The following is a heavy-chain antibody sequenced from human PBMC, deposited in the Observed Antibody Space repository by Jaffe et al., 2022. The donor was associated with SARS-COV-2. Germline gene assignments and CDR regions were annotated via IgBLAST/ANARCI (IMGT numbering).Heavy chain of an antibody. Sequence: EVQLVESGGGLVQPGRSLRLSCAASGFTFDDYAMHWVRQAPGKGLEWVSGISWNSGSIGYADSVKGRFTISRDNAKNSLYLQMNSLRAEDTALYYCAKESSGIGGAFDIWGQGTMVTVSS. CDR2: ISWNSGSI. CDR1: GFTFDDYA. D-gene: IGHD3-22*01. CDR3: AKESSGIGGAFDI. J-gene: IGHJ3*02. V-gene: IGHV3-9*01.